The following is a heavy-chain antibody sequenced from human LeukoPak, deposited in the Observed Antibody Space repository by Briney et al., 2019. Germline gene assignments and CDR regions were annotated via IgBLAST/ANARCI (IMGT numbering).Heavy chain of an antibody. Sequence: PGGSLRLSCAASGFALSNKFMYWVRQAPGKGLEWVSVIRVGDVTHYADSVKGRFTTSRDSSKNTVYLQMESLRVEDTAVYYCAREDNGGATDDGFDVWGRGTVVIVSS. CDR2: IRVGDVT. CDR1: GFALSNKF. CDR3: AREDNGGATDDGFDV. D-gene: IGHD3-16*01. V-gene: IGHV3-53*01. J-gene: IGHJ3*01.